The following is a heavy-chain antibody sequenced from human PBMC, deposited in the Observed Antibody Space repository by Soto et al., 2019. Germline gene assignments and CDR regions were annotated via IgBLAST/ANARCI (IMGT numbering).Heavy chain of an antibody. V-gene: IGHV3-30-3*01. J-gene: IGHJ4*02. Sequence: QVQLVESGGGVVQPGRSLRLSCAASGFIFSGYAMHWVRQAPGKGLEWVAVILSGGSNKYYADSVKGRFTISRDNSRNTLYLQMNSRRAEDTAVYYCARESYSSGSHYNEDPLGYWGQGTLVTFSS. CDR2: ILSGGSNK. CDR3: ARESYSSGSHYNEDPLGY. CDR1: GFIFSGYA. D-gene: IGHD3-10*01.